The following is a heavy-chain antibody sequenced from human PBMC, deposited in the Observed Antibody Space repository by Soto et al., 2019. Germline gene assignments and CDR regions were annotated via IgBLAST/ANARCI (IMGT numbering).Heavy chain of an antibody. J-gene: IGHJ5*02. V-gene: IGHV3-30*18. CDR3: AKDWGSSGWFNWFDP. D-gene: IGHD6-19*01. CDR1: GFTLSNTG. CDR2: ISHDGSNT. Sequence: QVQLVESGGGVVQPERSLRLSCVASGFTLSNTGMHWVRQAPGKGLEWVAMISHDGSNTYYGDSVKGRFTISRDNSWNTLYLQMDSLRPEDTSVYYCAKDWGSSGWFNWFDPWGQGTLVTVSS.